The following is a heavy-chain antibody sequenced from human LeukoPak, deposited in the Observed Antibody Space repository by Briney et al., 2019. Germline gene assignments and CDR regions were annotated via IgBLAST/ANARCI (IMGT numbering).Heavy chain of an antibody. CDR2: ISYDGSKK. D-gene: IGHD6-19*01. CDR1: GFTFSSYD. J-gene: IGHJ4*02. CDR3: AKARYETVAATITFDY. V-gene: IGHV3-30*18. Sequence: AGRSLRLSCAASGFTFSSYDMHWVRQAPGKGLEWVAVISYDGSKKYYADSVKGRFTISRDNSKNTLYLQMDGLRPGDTAVYYCAKARYETVAATITFDYWGQGTLVTVSS.